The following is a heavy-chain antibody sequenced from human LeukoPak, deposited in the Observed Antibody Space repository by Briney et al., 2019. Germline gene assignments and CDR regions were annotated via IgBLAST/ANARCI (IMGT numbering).Heavy chain of an antibody. Sequence: SETLSLTCTVSGGSISSYYWSWIRQPPGKGLEWIGYIYYSGSTNYNPSLKSRVTISVDTSKNQFSLKLSSVTAADTAVYYCARAGPADYYYYYMDVWGKGTTVTVSS. CDR3: ARAGPADYYYYYMDV. CDR2: IYYSGST. D-gene: IGHD6-19*01. CDR1: GGSISSYY. V-gene: IGHV4-59*08. J-gene: IGHJ6*03.